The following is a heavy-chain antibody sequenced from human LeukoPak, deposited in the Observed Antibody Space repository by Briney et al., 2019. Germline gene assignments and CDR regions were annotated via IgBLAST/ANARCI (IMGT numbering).Heavy chain of an antibody. Sequence: SETLSPTCTVSGGSVSSGSYYWSWIRQPPGKGLEWIGYIYYSGNTNYNPSLKSRVTISVDTSKNQFSLKLSSVTAADTAVYYCARDQCTSTSCYALYGMDVWGKGTTVTVSS. J-gene: IGHJ6*04. CDR1: GGSVSSGSYY. D-gene: IGHD2-2*01. CDR3: ARDQCTSTSCYALYGMDV. V-gene: IGHV4-61*01. CDR2: IYYSGNT.